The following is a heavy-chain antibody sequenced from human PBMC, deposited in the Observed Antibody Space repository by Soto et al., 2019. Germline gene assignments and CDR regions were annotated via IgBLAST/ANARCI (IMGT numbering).Heavy chain of an antibody. CDR1: GFKYSSYA. D-gene: IGHD6-19*01. J-gene: IGHJ5*02. CDR2: ISGSGGTI. Sequence: GADRRSCEASGFKYSSYARSWVRQKPGKGLEWVSVISGSGGTIYYADSVKGRFTISRGNSKNTLYLQMNSLRAEDTAVYYCAKDSSDWDNWFDPWGQGTLVTVSS. V-gene: IGHV3-23*01. CDR3: AKDSSDWDNWFDP.